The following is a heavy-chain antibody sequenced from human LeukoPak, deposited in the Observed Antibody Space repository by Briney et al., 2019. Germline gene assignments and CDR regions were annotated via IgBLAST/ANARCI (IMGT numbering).Heavy chain of an antibody. V-gene: IGHV3-21*01. CDR1: GFTVSSNY. J-gene: IGHJ3*01. CDR3: ARGSSPYSNQPYAFDV. CDR2: ISIGSSYI. D-gene: IGHD4-11*01. Sequence: GGSLTLSCAASGFTVSSNYMSWARHARGEGREWVSSISIGSSYIFHAHSVKGRLTIHRHNAKNSLSLQKNSLSGEHTAVYYCARGSSPYSNQPYAFDVWGKGTMVTVSS.